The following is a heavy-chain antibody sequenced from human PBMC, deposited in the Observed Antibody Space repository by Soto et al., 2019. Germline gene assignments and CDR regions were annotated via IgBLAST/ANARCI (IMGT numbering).Heavy chain of an antibody. D-gene: IGHD2-15*01. Sequence: SETLSLTCTVSGGSISSGDYYWSWIRQPPWKGLEWIGYIYYSGSTYYNPSLKSRVTISVDTSKNQFSLKLSSVTAADTAVYYCARAKPVVAATLDYFDYWGQGTLVTVSS. CDR2: IYYSGST. CDR3: ARAKPVVAATLDYFDY. CDR1: GGSISSGDYY. V-gene: IGHV4-30-4*01. J-gene: IGHJ4*02.